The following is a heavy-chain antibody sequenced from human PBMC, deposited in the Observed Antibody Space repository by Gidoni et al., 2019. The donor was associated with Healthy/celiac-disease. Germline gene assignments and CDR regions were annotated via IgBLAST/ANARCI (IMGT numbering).Heavy chain of an antibody. V-gene: IGHV3-74*01. J-gene: IGHJ6*02. CDR2: INSDGSST. CDR1: GFTFSSYW. Sequence: EVQLVESGGGLVQPGGSLRLSCAASGFTFSSYWMHWVRQAPGKGLVWVSRINSDGSSTSYADSVKGRFTISRDNAKNTLYLQMNSLRAEDTAVYYCATNYYDSSGYRDYYYYGMDVWGQGTTVTVSS. CDR3: ATNYYDSSGYRDYYYYGMDV. D-gene: IGHD3-22*01.